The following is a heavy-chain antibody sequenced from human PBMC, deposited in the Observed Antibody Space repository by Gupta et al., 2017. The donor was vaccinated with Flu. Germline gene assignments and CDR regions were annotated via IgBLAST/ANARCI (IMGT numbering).Heavy chain of an antibody. D-gene: IGHD3-16*01. CDR2: IYYSGST. CDR3: ARDRGGDQLNYYYYGMDV. CDR1: GGSISSGGYY. J-gene: IGHJ6*02. Sequence: QVQLQESGPGLVKPSQTLSLTCTVSGGSISSGGYYWSWIRQHPGKGLEWIGYIYYSGSTYYNPSLKSRVTISVDTSKNQFSLKLSSVTAADTAVYYCARDRGGDQLNYYYYGMDVWGQGTTVTVSS. V-gene: IGHV4-31*03.